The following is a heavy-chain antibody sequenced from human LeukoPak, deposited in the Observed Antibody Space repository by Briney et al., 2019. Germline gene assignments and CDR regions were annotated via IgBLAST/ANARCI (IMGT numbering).Heavy chain of an antibody. CDR1: GGSISSSSYY. V-gene: IGHV4-39*07. Sequence: SETLSLTCTVSGGSISSSSYYWGWIRQPPGKGLEWIGSIYYSGSTYYNPSLKSRVTISVDTSKNQFSLKLSSVTAADTAVYYCARVIFGSGGNPIVVAPAAIFGWFDPWGQGTLVTVSS. D-gene: IGHD2-2*01. CDR3: ARVIFGSGGNPIVVAPAAIFGWFDP. CDR2: IYYSGST. J-gene: IGHJ5*02.